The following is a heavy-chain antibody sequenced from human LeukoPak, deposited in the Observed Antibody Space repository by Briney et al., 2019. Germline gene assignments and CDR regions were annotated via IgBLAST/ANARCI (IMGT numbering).Heavy chain of an antibody. CDR2: IYYSGST. CDR1: GGSVSSGSCY. CDR3: ARVDYSNSLFDY. J-gene: IGHJ4*02. D-gene: IGHD4-11*01. V-gene: IGHV4-61*01. Sequence: SETLSLTCTVSGGSVSSGSCYWSWIRQPPGKGLEWIGYIYYSGSTNYNPSLKSRVTISVDTSKNQFSLKLSSVTAADTAVYYCARVDYSNSLFDYWGQGTLVTVSS.